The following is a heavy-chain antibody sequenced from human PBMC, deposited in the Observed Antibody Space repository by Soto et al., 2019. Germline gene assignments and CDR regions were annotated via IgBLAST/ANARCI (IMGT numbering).Heavy chain of an antibody. CDR2: IIPIFGTA. CDR1: GGTFSSYA. J-gene: IGHJ4*02. CDR3: ARGSPSYSSGWYYFDY. D-gene: IGHD6-19*01. V-gene: IGHV1-69*13. Sequence: SVKVSCKASGGTFSSYAISWVRQAPGQGLEWMGGIIPIFGTANYAQKFQGRATITADESTSTAYMELSSLRSEDTAVYYCARGSPSYSSGWYYFDYWGQGTLVTVSS.